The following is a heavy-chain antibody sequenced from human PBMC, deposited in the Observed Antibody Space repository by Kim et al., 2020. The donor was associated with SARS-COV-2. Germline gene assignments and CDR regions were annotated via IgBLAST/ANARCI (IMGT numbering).Heavy chain of an antibody. D-gene: IGHD3-3*01. CDR3: AKDLWGFSAIDY. J-gene: IGHJ4*02. Sequence: GGSLRLSCAASGFSFTNNAMNWVRQAPGKGLEWVAGIGGDERTYYADSVNGRFTISRDNSKSTLYPQLNTLRADDTARYYCAKDLWGFSAIDYWGRGTL. CDR1: GFSFTNNA. V-gene: IGHV3-23*01. CDR2: IGGDERT.